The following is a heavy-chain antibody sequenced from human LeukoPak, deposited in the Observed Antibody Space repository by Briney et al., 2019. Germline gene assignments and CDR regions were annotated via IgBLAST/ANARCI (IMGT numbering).Heavy chain of an antibody. CDR3: AKASGGSSGRSDS. CDR2: ISGTGGST. CDR1: GFTFAGYA. V-gene: IGHV3-23*01. D-gene: IGHD6-19*01. Sequence: GGSLRLSCAASGFTFAGYAMSWVRQAPGKGLEWVTGISGTGGSTYYADSVKGRFTISRDNSKNTLFLQMNSLRAEDTAVYYCAKASGGSSGRSDSWGQGTLATVSS. J-gene: IGHJ5*01.